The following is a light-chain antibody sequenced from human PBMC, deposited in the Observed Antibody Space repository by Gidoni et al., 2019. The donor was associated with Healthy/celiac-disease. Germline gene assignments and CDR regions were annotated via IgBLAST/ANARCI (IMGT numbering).Light chain of an antibody. V-gene: IGLV2-14*03. J-gene: IGLJ2*01. Sequence: QSALPQPASVSVSPGHSITISCTGTSSDVGGYNYVSWYQQHPGKAPKLMIYDVSNRPSGVSNRFSGSKSGNTASLTISGLQAEDEADYYCSSYTSSSTLVVFGGGTKLTVL. CDR1: SSDVGGYNY. CDR2: DVS. CDR3: SSYTSSSTLVV.